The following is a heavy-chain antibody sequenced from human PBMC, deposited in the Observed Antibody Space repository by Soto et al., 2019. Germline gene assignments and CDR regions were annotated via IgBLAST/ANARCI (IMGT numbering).Heavy chain of an antibody. D-gene: IGHD6-19*01. CDR2: INPNNGGT. J-gene: IGHJ4*02. CDR1: GYTFTGYY. Sequence: QVQMVQSGAEVKKTGASMKVSCKASGYTFTGYYIHWVRQAPGQGLEWLGWINPNNGGTRYAQTFQGRVTMTGDTSFTTAYMELASLTSDDTAVYFCARDLGSGWFYFDFWGQGTLVTVSS. V-gene: IGHV1-2*02. CDR3: ARDLGSGWFYFDF.